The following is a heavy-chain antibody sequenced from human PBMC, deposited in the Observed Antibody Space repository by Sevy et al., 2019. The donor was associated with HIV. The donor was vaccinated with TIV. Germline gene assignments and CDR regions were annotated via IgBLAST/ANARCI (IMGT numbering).Heavy chain of an antibody. D-gene: IGHD2-2*01. J-gene: IGHJ6*02. CDR1: GFSLSSYG. V-gene: IGHV3-30*02. Sequence: GGSLRLSCAASGFSLSSYGMHWVRQAPGKGLEWVAFIRNDGSNKYYADSVKGRFTISRDNSKNTLYLQMNSLRAEDTAVYYCAKDLCSSTSCYVYYYYYGMDVWGQGTTVTVSS. CDR3: AKDLCSSTSCYVYYYYYGMDV. CDR2: IRNDGSNK.